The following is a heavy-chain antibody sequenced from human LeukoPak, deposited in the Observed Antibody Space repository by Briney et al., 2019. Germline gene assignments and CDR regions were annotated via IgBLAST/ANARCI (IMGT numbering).Heavy chain of an antibody. CDR2: ISGSGITT. CDR3: AKETALVGGHAAIFDH. D-gene: IGHD3-3*01. CDR1: GFTFSGYT. V-gene: IGHV3-23*01. J-gene: IGHJ4*02. Sequence: GGSLRLSCAASGFTFSGYTMNWVRQAPGKGPEWVSSISGSGITTNYADSVKGRFTISREYSNNTLYLQMSSLRAEDTAIYYCAKETALVGGHAAIFDHWGQGTLVTVSS.